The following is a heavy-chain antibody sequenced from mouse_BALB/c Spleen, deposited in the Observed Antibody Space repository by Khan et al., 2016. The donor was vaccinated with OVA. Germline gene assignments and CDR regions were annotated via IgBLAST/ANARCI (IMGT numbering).Heavy chain of an antibody. V-gene: IGHV1-7*01. CDR1: GYTFTSYW. CDR2: INPSTGYT. J-gene: IGHJ3*01. Sequence: QVQLKESGAELAKPGASVKMSCKASGYTFTSYWMHWVKQRPGQGLEWIGYINPSTGYTEYNQRLKDKATLTADKSSCTAYLQLSNLSSEESAVYYGANHESVSAWLTYWGQGTLVAVSA. D-gene: IGHD1-3*01. CDR3: ANHESVSAWLTY.